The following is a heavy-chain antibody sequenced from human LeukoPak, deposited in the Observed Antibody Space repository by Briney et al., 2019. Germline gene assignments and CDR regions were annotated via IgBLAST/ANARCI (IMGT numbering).Heavy chain of an antibody. D-gene: IGHD6-19*01. V-gene: IGHV3-30-3*01. CDR1: GFTFSSYA. Sequence: GRSLRLSCAASGFTFSSYAMHWVRQAPGKGLEWVAVKSYDGSNKYYADSVKGRFTISRDNSKNTLYQQMNSLRAEDTAVYYCAKGPLVEVAGTTWDYWGRGTLVTVSS. CDR3: AKGPLVEVAGTTWDY. J-gene: IGHJ4*02. CDR2: KSYDGSNK.